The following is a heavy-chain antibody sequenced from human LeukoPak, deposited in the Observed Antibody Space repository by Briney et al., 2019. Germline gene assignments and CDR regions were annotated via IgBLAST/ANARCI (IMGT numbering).Heavy chain of an antibody. Sequence: GGSLRLSCAVSGLTFSEYWMHWVRQDAGKGLVWVAGISKDGGSTEYADFVKGRCTISRDSAKNTLYLQMNSLTVDDTAVYYCTSGIGTYDYWGLGAQVTVSS. CDR1: GLTFSEYW. CDR2: ISKDGGST. CDR3: TSGIGTYDY. D-gene: IGHD1-14*01. J-gene: IGHJ4*02. V-gene: IGHV3-74*03.